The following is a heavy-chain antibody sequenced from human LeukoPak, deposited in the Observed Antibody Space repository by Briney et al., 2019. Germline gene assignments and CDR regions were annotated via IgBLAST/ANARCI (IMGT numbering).Heavy chain of an antibody. D-gene: IGHD3-22*01. CDR3: ARGELGDRSGFSFFDY. J-gene: IGHJ4*02. Sequence: SVKVSCKAPRGTLDSYGISWVRQAPGQGLEWMGGVMAIFGGVKYGQKFQGRATITTDASTSTAYMELRSLTSEDTGIYYCARGELGDRSGFSFFDYWGQGTLVTVSS. CDR2: VMAIFGGV. V-gene: IGHV1-69*05. CDR1: RGTLDSYG.